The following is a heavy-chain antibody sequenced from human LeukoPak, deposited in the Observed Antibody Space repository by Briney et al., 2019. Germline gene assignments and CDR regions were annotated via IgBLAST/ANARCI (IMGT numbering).Heavy chain of an antibody. J-gene: IGHJ4*02. D-gene: IGHD3-10*01. CDR1: GFTFDDYA. V-gene: IGHV3-9*01. CDR3: ARDMNMVRGVIID. Sequence: GGPLRLSCAAAGFTFDDYAMHWVRQAPGKGLEWVSRISWNSDNIGYADSVKGRFTISRDNAKNSLYLQMNSLRAEDTALYYCARDMNMVRGVIIDWGQGTLVAVSS. CDR2: ISWNSDNI.